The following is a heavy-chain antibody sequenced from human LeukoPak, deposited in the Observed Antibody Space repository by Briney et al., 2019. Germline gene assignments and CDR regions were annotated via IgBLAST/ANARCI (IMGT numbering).Heavy chain of an antibody. D-gene: IGHD3-22*01. CDR1: AGSISSSDYY. V-gene: IGHV4-39*01. CDR3: ASSLAGSGYYLNPKADPDNWFDP. J-gene: IGHJ5*02. Sequence: PSETLSLTCTVSAGSISSSDYYWGWIRQSPGKGLEWIGRISYSGNTYYNPSLKSRVTISVDTSKNQFSLKLSSVTAADTAVYYCASSLAGSGYYLNPKADPDNWFDPWGQGTLVTVSS. CDR2: ISYSGNT.